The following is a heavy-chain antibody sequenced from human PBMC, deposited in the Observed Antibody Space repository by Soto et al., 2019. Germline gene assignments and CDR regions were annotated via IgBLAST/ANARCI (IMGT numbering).Heavy chain of an antibody. CDR2: VSYDERNV. V-gene: IGHV3-30*18. CDR1: GFTFSTSD. Sequence: GGSLRLSCVASGFTFSTSDMHWVRQAPGQGLEWVAVVSYDERNVYYADSVKGRFSVSRDNSKNTLFLHMNSLRAEDTAVYFCAKLVDKSLDDYWGQGALVTVSS. CDR3: AKLVDKSLDDY. J-gene: IGHJ4*02. D-gene: IGHD3-16*01.